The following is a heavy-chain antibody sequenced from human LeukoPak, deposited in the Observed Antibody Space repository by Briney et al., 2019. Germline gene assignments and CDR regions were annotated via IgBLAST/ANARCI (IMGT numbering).Heavy chain of an antibody. CDR2: TYYSGST. CDR3: ARVYYDSSGYPGYYYYGMDV. J-gene: IGHJ6*02. CDR1: GGSISSYY. V-gene: IGHV4-59*01. Sequence: PSETLSLTCTVSGGSISSYYWSWIRQPPGKGLEWIGYTYYSGSTNYNPSLKSRATISVDTSKNQFSLKLSSVTAADTAVYYCARVYYDSSGYPGYYYYGMDVWGQGTTVTVSS. D-gene: IGHD3-22*01.